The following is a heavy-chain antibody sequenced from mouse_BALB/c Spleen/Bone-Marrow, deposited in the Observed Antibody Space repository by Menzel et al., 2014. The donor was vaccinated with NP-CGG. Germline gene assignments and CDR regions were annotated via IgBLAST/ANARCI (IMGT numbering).Heavy chain of an antibody. CDR2: IWAGGST. J-gene: IGHJ3*01. CDR3: ARSTMITEGFAY. Sequence: VKLMESGPGLVSPSQSLSITCTVSGFSLTSYGVHWVRQPPGKGLGWLGVIWAGGSTNYNSALMSRLSISKDNSKSQVFLKMNSLQTDDTAMYYCARSTMITEGFAYWGQGTLVTVSA. CDR1: GFSLTSYG. V-gene: IGHV2-9*02. D-gene: IGHD2-4*01.